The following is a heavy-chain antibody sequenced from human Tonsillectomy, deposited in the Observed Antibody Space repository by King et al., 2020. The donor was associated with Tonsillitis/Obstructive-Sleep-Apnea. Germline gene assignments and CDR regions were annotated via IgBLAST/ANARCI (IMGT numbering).Heavy chain of an antibody. V-gene: IGHV1-18*01. CDR3: ARTSPEGGKSYYHMDV. J-gene: IGHJ6*03. D-gene: IGHD1-26*01. CDR1: SYTFSSYG. CDR2: ISAYNGNT. Sequence: QLVQSGAEVKKPGASVKVSCKASSYTFSSYGITWVRQAPGQGLEWMGWISAYNGNTNFAQRFQGRVTMTTDTSTRTANMELRSLRSDDTAVYYCARTSPEGGKSYYHMDVWGKGTAVNVSS.